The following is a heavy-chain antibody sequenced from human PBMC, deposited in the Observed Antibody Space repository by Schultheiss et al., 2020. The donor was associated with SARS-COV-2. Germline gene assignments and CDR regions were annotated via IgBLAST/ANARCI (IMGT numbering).Heavy chain of an antibody. J-gene: IGHJ4*02. Sequence: SQTLSLTCAVYGGSFSGYYWSWIRQPPGKGLEWIGEINHSGSTNYNPSLKSRVTISVDTSKNQFSLKLSSVTAADTAVYYCASVSGRSIDYWGQGTLVTVSS. D-gene: IGHD3-10*01. CDR1: GGSFSGYY. CDR2: INHSGST. V-gene: IGHV4-34*01. CDR3: ASVSGRSIDY.